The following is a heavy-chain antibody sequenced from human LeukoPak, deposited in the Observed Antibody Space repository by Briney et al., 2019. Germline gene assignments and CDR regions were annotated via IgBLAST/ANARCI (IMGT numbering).Heavy chain of an antibody. J-gene: IGHJ4*02. CDR3: ARAGYGSGSYYNPDY. D-gene: IGHD3-10*01. Sequence: GGSLRLSCAASGFTFSSYSRNWVRQAPGKGLEWVSSISSSSSYIYYADSVKGRFTISRDTAKKSLYMQMYSLRAEDTAVYYCARAGYGSGSYYNPDYWGQGTLVTVSS. CDR2: ISSSSSYI. CDR1: GFTFSSYS. V-gene: IGHV3-21*01.